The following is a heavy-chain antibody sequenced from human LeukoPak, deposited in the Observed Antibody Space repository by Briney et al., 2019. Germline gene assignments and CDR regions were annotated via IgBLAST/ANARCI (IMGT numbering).Heavy chain of an antibody. J-gene: IGHJ3*02. V-gene: IGHV4-31*03. CDR2: IYYTGST. D-gene: IGHD2-21*01. CDR3: ARVPSVIDAFDI. Sequence: PSETLSLTCTVSGGSISSGGYYWSWIRQHSGKGLEWIAYIYYTGSTYYNPSLKSRLTISVDRSKNQFSLRLSSMTAADTAVYYCARVPSVIDAFDIWGQGTMVTVSS. CDR1: GGSISSGGYY.